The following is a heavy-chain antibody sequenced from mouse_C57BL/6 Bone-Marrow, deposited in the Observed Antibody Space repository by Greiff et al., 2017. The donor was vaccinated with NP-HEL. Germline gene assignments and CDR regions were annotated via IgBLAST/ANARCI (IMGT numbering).Heavy chain of an antibody. Sequence: VQLQQSGAELVRPGASVKLSCTASGFNINDDYMHWVKQRPEQGLEWIGWIDPENGDTEYASKFQGKATITADTSSNTAYLQLSSLTSEDTAVYYCTLLRRGSWFAYWGQGTLVTVSA. CDR3: TLLRRGSWFAY. CDR2: IDPENGDT. J-gene: IGHJ3*01. V-gene: IGHV14-4*01. D-gene: IGHD2-12*01. CDR1: GFNINDDY.